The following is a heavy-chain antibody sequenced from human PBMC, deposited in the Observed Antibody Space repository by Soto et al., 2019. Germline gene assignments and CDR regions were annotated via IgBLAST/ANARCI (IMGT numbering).Heavy chain of an antibody. J-gene: IGHJ5*02. CDR3: AKEVYDSSGRYFDP. CDR2: ISGSGGST. Sequence: EVQLLESGGGLVQPGASLRLSCAASGFTFSSYAMSWVRQAPGKGLEWVSSISGSGGSTYYAASVKGRFTISRDNSKNMLYLQINSLRAEDTAVYYCAKEVYDSSGRYFDPWGQGTLFTVSS. D-gene: IGHD3-22*01. V-gene: IGHV3-23*01. CDR1: GFTFSSYA.